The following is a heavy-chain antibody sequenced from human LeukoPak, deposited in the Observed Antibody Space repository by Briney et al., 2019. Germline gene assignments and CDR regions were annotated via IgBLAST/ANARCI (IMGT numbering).Heavy chain of an antibody. CDR2: IYYSGST. CDR1: GGSFSGYY. CDR3: ARSDRYYWFDP. J-gene: IGHJ5*02. Sequence: KPSETLSLTCAVYGGSFSGYYWSWIRQHPGKGLEWIGYIYYSGSTYYNPSLKSRVTISVDTSKNQFSLKLSSVTAADTAVYYCARSDRYYWFDPWGQGTLVTVSS. V-gene: IGHV4-31*11. D-gene: IGHD1-14*01.